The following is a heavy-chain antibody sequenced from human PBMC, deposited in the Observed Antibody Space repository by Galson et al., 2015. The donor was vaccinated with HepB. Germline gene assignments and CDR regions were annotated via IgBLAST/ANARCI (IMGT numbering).Heavy chain of an antibody. D-gene: IGHD2-15*01. Sequence: SLRLSCAASGFTFSNYWMTWVRQAPGKGLEWVANIKQDGSEKYYVDSVKGRFTISRDNAKNSLYLQMNSLRAEDTAVYYCATGVPAGSGRYYFHSWGQGTLVTVSS. CDR3: ATGVPAGSGRYYFHS. J-gene: IGHJ4*02. CDR2: IKQDGSEK. CDR1: GFTFSNYW. V-gene: IGHV3-7*01.